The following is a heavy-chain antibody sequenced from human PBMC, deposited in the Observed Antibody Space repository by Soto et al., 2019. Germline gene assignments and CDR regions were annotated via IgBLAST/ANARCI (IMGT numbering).Heavy chain of an antibody. CDR1: GFTFSSYA. V-gene: IGHV3-23*01. D-gene: IGHD3-10*01. J-gene: IGHJ6*02. CDR2: ISGSGGST. Sequence: EVQLLESGGGLVQPGGSLRLSCAASGFTFSSYAMSWVRQAPGKGLEWVSTISGSGGSTYYADSVKGRFTISRDNSKNTLDLQMNRLRAEDTAVYYCARPPPRGVPPYLRNYGMAVWGQGTTVPVSS. CDR3: ARPPPRGVPPYLRNYGMAV.